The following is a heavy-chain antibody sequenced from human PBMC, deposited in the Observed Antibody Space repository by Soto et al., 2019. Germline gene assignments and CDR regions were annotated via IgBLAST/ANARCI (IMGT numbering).Heavy chain of an antibody. Sequence: EVQLLESGGALVQPGGSQRLSCVGSGFTFSTNYGLAWVRQARGKGLEWVSSISGSGDGIAYADSVKGRFTISTDSSKNTLYLQMNNLRADDTAVYFGAKKCRGSGPFDYWGQGTLVTVSS. CDR1: GFTFSTNYG. CDR3: AKKCRGSGPFDY. D-gene: IGHD2-15*01. J-gene: IGHJ4*02. CDR2: ISGSGDGI. V-gene: IGHV3-23*01.